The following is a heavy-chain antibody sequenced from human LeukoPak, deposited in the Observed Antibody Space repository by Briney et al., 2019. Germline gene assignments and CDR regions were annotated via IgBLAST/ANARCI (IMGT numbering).Heavy chain of an antibody. J-gene: IGHJ4*02. D-gene: IGHD6-13*01. CDR2: VYGGNTS. V-gene: IGHV3-66*02. CDR3: ARAYGSNSNDY. CDR1: GFTVSTNY. Sequence: SGGSLRHSCAASGFTVSTNYMSWVRQAPARGLEWVSVVYGGNTSYYADSVKGRFTISRDTSKNTVHLQMNSLRTEDTAVSYCARAYGSNSNDYWGQGTLVTVSS.